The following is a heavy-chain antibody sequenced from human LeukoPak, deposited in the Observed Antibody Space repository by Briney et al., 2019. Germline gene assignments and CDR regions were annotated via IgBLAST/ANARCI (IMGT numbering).Heavy chain of an antibody. Sequence: PGRSLRLSCAASGFTFSNYAMHWVRPAPGRGVEWVAVMLYDGTNKYYADSVKGRFTISRDNSKNTLYLQMNSLRAEDTAVYYCARERVVVVATTYYYYGMDVWGKGTTVTVSS. CDR2: MLYDGTNK. CDR1: GFTFSNYA. CDR3: ARERVVVVATTYYYYGMDV. J-gene: IGHJ6*04. V-gene: IGHV3-30*04. D-gene: IGHD2-15*01.